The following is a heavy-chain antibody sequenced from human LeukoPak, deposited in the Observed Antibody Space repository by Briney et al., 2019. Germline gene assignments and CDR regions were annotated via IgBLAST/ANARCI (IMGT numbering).Heavy chain of an antibody. CDR1: GGSISSYC. CDR3: ARVRDTPHWYFDY. Sequence: SETLSLTCTVSGGSISSYCWSWIRQPAGKGLEWIGRIYSSGSTNYNPSLKSRVTMSVDMSKTQFSLNLSSVTAADTAMYYCARVRDTPHWYFDYWGQGTLVTVSS. J-gene: IGHJ4*02. CDR2: IYSSGST. D-gene: IGHD2-15*01. V-gene: IGHV4-4*07.